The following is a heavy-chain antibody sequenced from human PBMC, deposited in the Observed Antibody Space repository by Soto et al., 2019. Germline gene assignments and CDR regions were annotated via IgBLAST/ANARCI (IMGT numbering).Heavy chain of an antibody. CDR2: INSDGSST. Sequence: EVQLVESGGGLVQPGGSLRLSCAASGFTFSSYWMHWVRQAPGKGLVWVSRINSDGSSTSYADSVKGRFTISRDNAKNTLYLQMNSLRAEDTAVYYCASLTGDYYYYMDVWGKGTTVTVSS. CDR3: ASLTGDYYYYMDV. D-gene: IGHD7-27*01. J-gene: IGHJ6*03. CDR1: GFTFSSYW. V-gene: IGHV3-74*01.